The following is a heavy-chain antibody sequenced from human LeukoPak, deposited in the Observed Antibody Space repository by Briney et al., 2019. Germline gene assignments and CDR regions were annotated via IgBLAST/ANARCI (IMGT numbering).Heavy chain of an antibody. J-gene: IGHJ6*03. D-gene: IGHD3-10*01. CDR3: ARCYYGSGSHYYYYYMDV. Sequence: SETLSLTCTVSGGSISSYYWSWIRQPPGKGLEWVGYIYTSGSTNYNPSPKSRVTISADSSKNQISLKLSSVTAADTAVYYCARCYYGSGSHYYYYYMDVWGKGTTVTVSS. CDR1: GGSISSYY. CDR2: IYTSGST. V-gene: IGHV4-4*09.